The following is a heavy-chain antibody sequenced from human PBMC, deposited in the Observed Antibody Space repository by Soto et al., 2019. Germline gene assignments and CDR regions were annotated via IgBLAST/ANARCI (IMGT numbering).Heavy chain of an antibody. J-gene: IGHJ5*02. Sequence: QVQLVQSGAEVKKPGSSVKVSCKASGGTFSSYAISWVRQAPGQGLEWMGGIIPIFGTANYAQKFQGRVTIXXDXSXXTAYMELSSMRSEDTAVYYCARLGVAAAVNNWFDPWGQGTLVTVSS. CDR3: ARLGVAAAVNNWFDP. D-gene: IGHD6-13*01. CDR2: IIPIFGTA. CDR1: GGTFSSYA. V-gene: IGHV1-69*12.